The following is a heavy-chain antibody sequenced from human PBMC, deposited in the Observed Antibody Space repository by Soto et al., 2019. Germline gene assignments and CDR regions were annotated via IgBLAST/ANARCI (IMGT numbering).Heavy chain of an antibody. CDR1: GYTFTTYD. CDR2: ISTYNGNT. D-gene: IGHD3-22*01. J-gene: IGHJ5*02. V-gene: IGHV1-18*01. Sequence: ASVKVSCKASGYTFTTYDISWVRQAPGQGLEWMGRISTYNGNTNYPQSLQGRLTLTTDTSTSTAYMELRSLRSDDTAVYYCARVKTSGYHNWFDPWGQGTLVTVSS. CDR3: ARVKTSGYHNWFDP.